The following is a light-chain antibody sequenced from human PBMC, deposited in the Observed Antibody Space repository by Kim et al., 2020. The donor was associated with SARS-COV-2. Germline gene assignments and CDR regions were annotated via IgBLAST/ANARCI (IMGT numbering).Light chain of an antibody. CDR1: QGNSRS. CDR2: GAS. V-gene: IGKV1-9*01. CDR3: QQADDYPYI. Sequence: SAAVGDRVTITCRASQGNSRSLHWYQQKPGKAPELLIYGASTLQTGVPSRFSGSASGTEFTLTISGLQTEDFATYFCQQADDYPYIVGQGTKLEI. J-gene: IGKJ2*01.